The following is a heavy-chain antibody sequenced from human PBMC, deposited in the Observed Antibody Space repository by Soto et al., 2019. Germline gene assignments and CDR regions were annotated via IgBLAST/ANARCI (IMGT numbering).Heavy chain of an antibody. CDR2: ASASGSGT. CDR1: GFTFSDFA. CDR3: AKGRPGVAAAPDY. Sequence: LRLSCAASGFTFSDFAMAWIRQAPGKGLEWVSSASASGSGTYYADSVKGRFTISRDNSKNTLFLHMTNLRAGDTALYFCAKGRPGVAAAPDYWGQGTLVTVSS. D-gene: IGHD2-21*01. J-gene: IGHJ4*02. V-gene: IGHV3-23*01.